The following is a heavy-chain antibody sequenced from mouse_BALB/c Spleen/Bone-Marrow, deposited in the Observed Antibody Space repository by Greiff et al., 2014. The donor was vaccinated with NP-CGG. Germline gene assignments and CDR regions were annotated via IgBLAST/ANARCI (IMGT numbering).Heavy chain of an antibody. CDR2: IYPGDGDT. Sequence: VQLQQSGAELVRPGSSVKISCKASGYAFCSYWMNWVKQRPGQGLEWIGQIYPGDGDTNYNGKFKGKATLTADKSSSTAYMQLSSLTSEDSAVYFCARRVYGNYWYIDVGGAGTTVTVSS. CDR3: ARRVYGNYWYIDV. CDR1: GYAFCSYW. V-gene: IGHV1-80*01. J-gene: IGHJ1*01. D-gene: IGHD2-1*01.